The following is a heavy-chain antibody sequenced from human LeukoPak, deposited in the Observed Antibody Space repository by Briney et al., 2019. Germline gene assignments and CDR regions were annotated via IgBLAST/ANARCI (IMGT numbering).Heavy chain of an antibody. CDR3: ARDKGRAYSYGYVDY. CDR1: GYTFTTFG. CDR2: ISPYNGNT. J-gene: IGHJ4*02. D-gene: IGHD5-18*01. V-gene: IGHV1-18*01. Sequence: ASVKVSCKTSGYTFTTFGINWVRQAPGQELEWMGWISPYNGNTNYAQKLQGRVTMTTDTSTNTAYMEPRSLRSDDTAVYYCARDKGRAYSYGYVDYWGQGTLVTVS.